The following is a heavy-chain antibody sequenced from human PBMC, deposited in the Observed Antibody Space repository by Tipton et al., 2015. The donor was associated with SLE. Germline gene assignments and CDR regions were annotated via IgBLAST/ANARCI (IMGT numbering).Heavy chain of an antibody. J-gene: IGHJ5*02. V-gene: IGHV4-39*01. Sequence: TLSLTCTVSGGSLGSRSHYWGWIRQIPGKGLEWIGSIYYSGRTYYNPSLKSRVTVSVDTSKNQFSLNLKSVTAADTAVYYCARQGAAVTMSGWFDPWGQGTLVTVSS. D-gene: IGHD4-17*01. CDR2: IYYSGRT. CDR3: ARQGAAVTMSGWFDP. CDR1: GGSLGSRSHY.